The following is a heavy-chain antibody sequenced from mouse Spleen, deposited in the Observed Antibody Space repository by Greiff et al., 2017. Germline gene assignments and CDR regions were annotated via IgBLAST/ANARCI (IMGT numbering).Heavy chain of an antibody. V-gene: IGHV1-4*01. CDR2: INPSSGYT. CDR1: GYTFTSYT. J-gene: IGHJ3*01. CDR3: ARGDFFAY. Sequence: QVHVKQSGAELARPGASVKMSCKASGYTFTSYTMHWVKQRPGQGLEWIGYINPSSGYTKYNQKFKDKATLTADKSSSTAYMQLSSLTSEDSAVYYCARGDFFAYWGQGTLVTVSA.